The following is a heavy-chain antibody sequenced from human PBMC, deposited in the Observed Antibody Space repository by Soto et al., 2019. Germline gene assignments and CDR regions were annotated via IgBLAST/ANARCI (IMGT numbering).Heavy chain of an antibody. V-gene: IGHV3-7*01. CDR1: GFTFSSYW. D-gene: IGHD6-25*01. CDR2: IKQDGSEK. CDR3: ARALRLGYDYYMDV. J-gene: IGHJ6*03. Sequence: GGSLRLSCAASGFTFSSYWMSWVRQAPGKGLEWVANIKQDGSEKYYVDSVKGRFTISRDNAKNSLYLQMNSLRAEDTAVYYCARALRLGYDYYMDVWGKGTTVTVSS.